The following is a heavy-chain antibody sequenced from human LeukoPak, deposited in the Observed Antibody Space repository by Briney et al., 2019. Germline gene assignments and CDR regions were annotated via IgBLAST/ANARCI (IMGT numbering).Heavy chain of an antibody. D-gene: IGHD5-24*01. J-gene: IGHJ6*03. CDR3: ARSDPETPYYYYYMDV. Sequence: GGSLRLSCAASGFTFSSYAMHWVRQAPGQGLEWMGWINPDSGGTKYAQKFEGRVTMTRDTSISTAYMELSRLRSDDTAVYYCARSDPETPYYYYYMDVWGKGTTVTVSS. V-gene: IGHV1-2*02. CDR2: INPDSGGT. CDR1: GFTFSSYA.